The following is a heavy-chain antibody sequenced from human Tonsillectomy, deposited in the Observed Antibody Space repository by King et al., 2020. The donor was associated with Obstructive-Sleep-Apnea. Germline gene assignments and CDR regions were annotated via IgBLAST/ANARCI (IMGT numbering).Heavy chain of an antibody. CDR2: ISFDGSNK. CDR1: GFTFSRYA. CDR3: ARDRYYYDSSGYYYVIYYYGMDV. J-gene: IGHJ6*01. D-gene: IGHD3-22*01. Sequence: VQLVESGGGVVQPGRSLRLSCAASGFTFSRYAMHWVRQAPGKGLEWVAVISFDGSNKDYADSVKGRFTISRDNSKNTLFLQMNSLRAEDTAVYYCARDRYYYDSSGYYYVIYYYGMDV. V-gene: IGHV3-30*04.